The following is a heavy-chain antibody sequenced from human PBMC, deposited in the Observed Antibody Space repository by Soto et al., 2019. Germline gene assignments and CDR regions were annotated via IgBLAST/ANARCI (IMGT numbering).Heavy chain of an antibody. CDR3: AGPYYYGSGSYSNYYYYGMDV. D-gene: IGHD3-10*01. V-gene: IGHV3-33*01. CDR2: IWYDGSNK. Sequence: GGSLRLSCAASGFTFSSYGMHWVRQAPGKGLEWVAVIWYDGSNKYYADSVKGRFTISRDNSKNTLYLQMNSLRAEDTAVYYCAGPYYYGSGSYSNYYYYGMDVWGQGTTVTVSS. CDR1: GFTFSSYG. J-gene: IGHJ6*02.